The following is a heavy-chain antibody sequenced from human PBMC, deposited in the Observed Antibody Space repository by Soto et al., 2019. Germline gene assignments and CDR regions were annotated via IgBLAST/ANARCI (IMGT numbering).Heavy chain of an antibody. CDR3: AKDNDRGVINYFDC. V-gene: IGHV3-30*18. D-gene: IGHD3-10*01. J-gene: IGHJ4*02. CDR1: GFTFSNHG. Sequence: GGSLRLSCAASGFTFSNHGMHWVRQAPGKGLVWVTVISYDGSNKYYADSVKGRFTISRDNSKNTLYLQMNSLRAEDTAVYYCAKDNDRGVINYFDCWGQGTLVTVSS. CDR2: ISYDGSNK.